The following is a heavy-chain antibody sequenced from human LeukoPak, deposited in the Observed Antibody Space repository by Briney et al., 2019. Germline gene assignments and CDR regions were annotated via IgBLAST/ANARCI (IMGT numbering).Heavy chain of an antibody. CDR1: GGSIRSGGYY. CDR2: IYYSGST. J-gene: IGHJ4*02. CDR3: ARAGVIVVAPEYYFDY. D-gene: IGHD3-22*01. Sequence: PSETLSLTCTVSGGSIRSGGYYWGWSRQHPGKGLEWIGYIYYSGSTYYNPSLKSRVTISVYTSTNQFSLKLSSVTAADTAVYYCARAGVIVVAPEYYFDYWGQGTLVTLSS. V-gene: IGHV4-31*03.